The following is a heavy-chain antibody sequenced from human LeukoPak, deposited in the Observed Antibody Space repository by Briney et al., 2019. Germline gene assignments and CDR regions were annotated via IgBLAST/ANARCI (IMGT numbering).Heavy chain of an antibody. J-gene: IGHJ4*02. Sequence: ASVKVSCKASGYTSTSYYMHWVRQAPGQGLEWMGIINPSGGSTSYAQKFQGRVTMTRDTSTSTVYMELSSLRSEDTAVYYCARDSRVVVPAAIPRILDYWGRGILVTVTS. CDR3: ARDSRVVVPAAIPRILDY. D-gene: IGHD2-2*01. CDR2: INPSGGST. V-gene: IGHV1-46*01. CDR1: GYTSTSYY.